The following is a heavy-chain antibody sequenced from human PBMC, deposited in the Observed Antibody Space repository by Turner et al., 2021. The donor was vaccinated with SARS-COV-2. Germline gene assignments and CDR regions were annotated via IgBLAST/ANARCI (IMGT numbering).Heavy chain of an antibody. Sequence: EVQLLESGGGLVKPGGSLRLSCAASGFTFSSYSLNWVRQAPGKGLECVSSISSRSSYIYYADSVKGRFTISRDNAKNSLYLQMNSLRAEDTAVYYCARDCSIPSCEAWGQGTLVTVSS. CDR1: GFTFSSYS. V-gene: IGHV3-21*01. J-gene: IGHJ5*02. CDR3: ARDCSIPSCEA. CDR2: ISSRSSYI. D-gene: IGHD2-2*01.